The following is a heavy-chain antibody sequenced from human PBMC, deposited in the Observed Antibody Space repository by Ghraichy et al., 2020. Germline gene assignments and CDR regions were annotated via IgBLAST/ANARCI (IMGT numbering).Heavy chain of an antibody. CDR1: GFILSSYS. CDR3: ARGSKVVRFFYYDGMDV. D-gene: IGHD4-23*01. Sequence: GGSLRLTCVGSGFILSSYSMNWVRQSPGKGLEWISYITSSSRTITYADSVKGRFTISRDNAQNSLYLQMNSLRDEDTAIYYCARGSKVVRFFYYDGMDVWGQGTTVTVSS. V-gene: IGHV3-48*02. J-gene: IGHJ6*02. CDR2: ITSSSRTI.